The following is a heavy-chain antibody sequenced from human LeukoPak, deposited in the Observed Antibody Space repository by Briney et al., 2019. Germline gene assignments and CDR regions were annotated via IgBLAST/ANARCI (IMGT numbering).Heavy chain of an antibody. V-gene: IGHV3-30*03. CDR2: IAYDGRNK. Sequence: GTSLRLSCAASGFIFSNFGMHWVRQAPGKGLEWVAVIAYDGRNKYYGDAVKGRFTISRDNSKNTVHLQMSSLRAEDTAMYFCASAHFFDYYMDVWGKGTTVTISS. CDR1: GFIFSNFG. D-gene: IGHD3-3*01. J-gene: IGHJ6*03. CDR3: ASAHFFDYYMDV.